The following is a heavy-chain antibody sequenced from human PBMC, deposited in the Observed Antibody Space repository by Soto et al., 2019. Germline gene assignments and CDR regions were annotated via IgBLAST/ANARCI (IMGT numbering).Heavy chain of an antibody. CDR3: ASVTRYCTGGGCNPNWFGP. Sequence: QVQLQESGPGLVMPSQTLSLTCTVSGGSISSGDYYWSWIRQPPGKGLEWIGCIFYTGSTYYNPSLKSRITISVHTSKSQFSLKLTSVTAADTAVYYCASVTRYCTGGGCNPNWFGPWGQGTLVTVSS. CDR2: IFYTGST. D-gene: IGHD2-8*02. V-gene: IGHV4-30-4*01. CDR1: GGSISSGDYY. J-gene: IGHJ5*02.